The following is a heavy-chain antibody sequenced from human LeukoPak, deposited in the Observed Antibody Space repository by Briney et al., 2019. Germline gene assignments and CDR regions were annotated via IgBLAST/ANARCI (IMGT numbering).Heavy chain of an antibody. CDR2: ISSSSSYI. CDR3: ARWYGVPFDY. Sequence: GGSLRLYCAASGFTFSSYSMNWLRKAPGKGLEWVSSISSSSSYIYYADSVKGRFTISRDNAKNSLYLQMNSLRAEDTAVYYCARWYGVPFDYWGQGTLVTVSS. J-gene: IGHJ4*02. CDR1: GFTFSSYS. D-gene: IGHD2-8*01. V-gene: IGHV3-21*01.